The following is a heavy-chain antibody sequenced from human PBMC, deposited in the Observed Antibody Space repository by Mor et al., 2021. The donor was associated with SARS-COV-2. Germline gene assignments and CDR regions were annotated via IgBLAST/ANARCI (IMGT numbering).Heavy chain of an antibody. V-gene: IGHV3-21*01. CDR2: ISSSSSYI. D-gene: IGHD2-21*02. Sequence: KGLEWVSSISSSSSYIYYADSVKGRFTISRDNAKNSLYLQMNSLRAEDTAVYYCARDVPVVTDAFDIWGQGTMVTVSS. J-gene: IGHJ3*02. CDR3: ARDVPVVTDAFDI.